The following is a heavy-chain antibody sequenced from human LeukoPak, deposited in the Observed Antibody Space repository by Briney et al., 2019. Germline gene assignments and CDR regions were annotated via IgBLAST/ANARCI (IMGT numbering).Heavy chain of an antibody. Sequence: ASVKVPCKASGYTFTGYYMHWVRQAPGQGLEWMGWINPNSGGTNYAQKFQGRVTMTRDTSISTAYMELSRLRSDDTAVYYCARPPAFGYSNYYFDYWGQGTLVTVSS. CDR3: ARPPAFGYSNYYFDY. CDR1: GYTFTGYY. V-gene: IGHV1-2*02. J-gene: IGHJ4*02. CDR2: INPNSGGT. D-gene: IGHD4-11*01.